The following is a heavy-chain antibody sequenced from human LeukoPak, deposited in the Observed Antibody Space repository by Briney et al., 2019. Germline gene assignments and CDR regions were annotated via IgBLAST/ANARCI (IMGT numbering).Heavy chain of an antibody. V-gene: IGHV3-7*01. J-gene: IGHJ4*02. Sequence: PGGSLGLSCAASGFTLSSNWMTWVRQAPGKGLEWVANIKQDGSEKYYVDSVKGRFTISRDNAKNSLYLQMNSLRAEDTAVYYCARGRYSSTWLDYWGQGTPVTVSS. D-gene: IGHD6-13*01. CDR1: GFTLSSNW. CDR2: IKQDGSEK. CDR3: ARGRYSSTWLDY.